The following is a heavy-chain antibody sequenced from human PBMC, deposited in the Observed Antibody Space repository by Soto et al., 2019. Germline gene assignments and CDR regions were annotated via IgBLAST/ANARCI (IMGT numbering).Heavy chain of an antibody. CDR3: AKVSSDRGYYYFAMDV. D-gene: IGHD3-10*01. CDR1: GFIFSSYA. J-gene: IGHJ6*02. V-gene: IGHV3-30*18. Sequence: QGQLLESGGGVVQPGRSLRLSCAASGFIFSSYAMHWVRQAPGKGLEWVAVISHGGNEKYYADSVEGRFTISRDNSKNMVYLQMNVMRPEDTAVYYCAKVSSDRGYYYFAMDVWGQGTTVTVSS. CDR2: ISHGGNEK.